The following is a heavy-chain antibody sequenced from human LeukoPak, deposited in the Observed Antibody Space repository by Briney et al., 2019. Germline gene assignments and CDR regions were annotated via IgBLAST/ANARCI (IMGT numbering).Heavy chain of an antibody. V-gene: IGHV1-2*02. CDR1: GYTFTGYY. D-gene: IGHD2-15*01. J-gene: IGHJ4*02. CDR2: INPNSGGT. Sequence: ASVKVSCKASGYTFTGYYMHWARQAPGPGHGLKGRINPNSGGTNYARKFQGRDTMTRDTSISTAYMELSMLRSDDTGVYYCARGPVVVAATPVSTYFDYWGQGTLVTVSS. CDR3: ARGPVVVAATPVSTYFDY.